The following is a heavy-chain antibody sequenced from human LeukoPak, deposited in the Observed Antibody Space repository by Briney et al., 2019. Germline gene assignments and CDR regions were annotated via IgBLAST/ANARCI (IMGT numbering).Heavy chain of an antibody. D-gene: IGHD6-19*01. V-gene: IGHV1-18*01. CDR3: ARGAVAGIPVPFDY. CDR2: ISAYNGDT. J-gene: IGHJ4*02. Sequence: ASVKVSCKASGYTFTSYGISWVRQAPGQGLEWMGWISAYNGDTNYAQELQGRVTMTTDTSTTTAYMELRSLRSDDTAVHYCARGAVAGIPVPFDYWGQGTLVTVSS. CDR1: GYTFTSYG.